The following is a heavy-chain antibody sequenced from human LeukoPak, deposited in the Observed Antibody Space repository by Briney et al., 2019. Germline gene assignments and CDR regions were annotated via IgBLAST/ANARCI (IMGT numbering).Heavy chain of an antibody. V-gene: IGHV5-51*01. D-gene: IGHD2-21*01. Sequence: GESLKISCKGSGYSFSSNWIGWVRQMPGKGLEWMGIIYPGDSDTRYSPSFQGQIIISADKSISTAYLQWCTLKASDTAMYYCALRGDRGLLYWGQGALVTVSS. CDR3: ALRGDRGLLY. CDR2: IYPGDSDT. J-gene: IGHJ4*02. CDR1: GYSFSSNW.